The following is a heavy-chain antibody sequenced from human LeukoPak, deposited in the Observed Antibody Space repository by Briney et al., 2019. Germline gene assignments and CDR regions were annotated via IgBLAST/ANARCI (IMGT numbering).Heavy chain of an antibody. Sequence: ASVKVSCKASGYTFSSYYMHWVRQAPGQGLEWMGIINPSGGSTSYAQKFQGRVTMTRDMSTSTVYMELRSLRSEDTAVYYCARTGGSGYYYEYWGQGTLVTVSS. CDR2: INPSGGST. CDR1: GYTFSSYY. D-gene: IGHD3-22*01. V-gene: IGHV1-46*01. CDR3: ARTGGSGYYYEY. J-gene: IGHJ4*02.